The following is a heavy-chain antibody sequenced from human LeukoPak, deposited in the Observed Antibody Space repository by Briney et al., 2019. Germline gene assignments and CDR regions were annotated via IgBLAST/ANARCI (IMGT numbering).Heavy chain of an antibody. D-gene: IGHD2-21*02. Sequence: ASVKVSCKASGYTFTSYYMHWVRQAPGQGLEWMGIINPSGGSTSYAQKFQGRVPMTRDTSTSTVYMELSSLRSEDTAVYYCVKSGGYATAIRYFDLWGRGTLVTVSS. CDR2: INPSGGST. CDR1: GYTFTSYY. CDR3: VKSGGYATAIRYFDL. V-gene: IGHV1-46*01. J-gene: IGHJ2*01.